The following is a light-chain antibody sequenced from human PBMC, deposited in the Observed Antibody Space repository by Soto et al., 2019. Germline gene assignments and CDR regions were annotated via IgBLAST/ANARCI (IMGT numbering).Light chain of an antibody. J-gene: IGLJ1*01. CDR1: NSNIGSHT. CDR3: AAWDDSLNVYV. CDR2: NNN. V-gene: IGLV1-44*01. Sequence: QSVLTQPTSASGTPGQRVTISCSGSNSNIGSHTVNWYQQLPGTAPKLLIYNNNQRPSGVADRFSGSKSGTSASLAISGLQSDDEADYYCAAWDDSLNVYVFGTWTKLTVL.